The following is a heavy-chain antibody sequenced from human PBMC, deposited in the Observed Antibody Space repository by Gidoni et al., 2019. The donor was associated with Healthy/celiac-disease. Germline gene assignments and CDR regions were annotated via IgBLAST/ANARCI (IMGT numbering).Heavy chain of an antibody. CDR3: ARAVVHYYYGMDV. Sequence: EVQLVESGGGLVQHGGSLRLSCAASGFTVSSHYMSWVRQAPGKGLEWVSVIYRGGSTYYADSVKGRFTIARDNSKNTLYLQMNSLRSEDTAVYYCARAVVHYYYGMDVWGQGTTVTVSS. J-gene: IGHJ6*02. CDR1: GFTVSSHY. CDR2: IYRGGST. V-gene: IGHV3-66*02.